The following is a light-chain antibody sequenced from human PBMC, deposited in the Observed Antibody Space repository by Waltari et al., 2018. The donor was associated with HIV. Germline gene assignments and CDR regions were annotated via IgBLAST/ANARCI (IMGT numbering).Light chain of an antibody. Sequence: DIQLTQSPPSLSASVGQRVTITCRASQTVRSSLAWYQQRPGKAPKSLVYGASKLQTEVPSRFSAGGSGTNFSLTISSLKPEDFATYICQQYYTFPRTFGRGTRVDMK. CDR2: GAS. CDR1: QTVRSS. V-gene: IGKV1D-16*01. J-gene: IGKJ1*01. CDR3: QQYYTFPRT.